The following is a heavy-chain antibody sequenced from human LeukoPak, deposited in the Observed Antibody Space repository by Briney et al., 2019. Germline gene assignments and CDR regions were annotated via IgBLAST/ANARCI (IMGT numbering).Heavy chain of an antibody. D-gene: IGHD6-19*01. Sequence: GRSLRLSCAASGFTFSTYAMHWVRQAPGKGLEWVAVISYDGSNNYYIDSVKGRFTISRDNSKNTLYLQMNSLRAEDTAVYYCARDNAASLIAVAGGSCDYWGQGTLVTVSS. CDR1: GFTFSTYA. J-gene: IGHJ4*02. CDR3: ARDNAASLIAVAGGSCDY. CDR2: ISYDGSNN. V-gene: IGHV3-30-3*01.